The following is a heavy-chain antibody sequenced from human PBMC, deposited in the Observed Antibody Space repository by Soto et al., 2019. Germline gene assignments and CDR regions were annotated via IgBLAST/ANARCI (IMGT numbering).Heavy chain of an antibody. Sequence: PSKALSLTCTVSGGSVSTGGYYWSWIRHLPGKGLEWIGYIYSSGSTYYNPSLKGRLTISLDTSKNQFSLMLTSVTAADTAVYYCANSVLMATIPDSWGQGTLVTGSS. CDR1: GGSVSTGGYY. CDR2: IYSSGST. V-gene: IGHV4-31*03. CDR3: ANSVLMATIPDS. D-gene: IGHD5-12*01. J-gene: IGHJ5*01.